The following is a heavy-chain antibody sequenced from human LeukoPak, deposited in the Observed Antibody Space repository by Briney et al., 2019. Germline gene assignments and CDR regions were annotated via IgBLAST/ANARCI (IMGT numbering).Heavy chain of an antibody. D-gene: IGHD6-19*01. Sequence: ASVKVSCKASGGTFSSYAISWVRQAPGQGLEWMGRIIPILGIANYAQKFQGRVTITADKSTSTAYMELSSLRAEDTAIYYCATDRLAVAGTYYGMDVWGQGTTVTVSS. CDR2: IIPILGIA. V-gene: IGHV1-69*04. CDR3: ATDRLAVAGTYYGMDV. J-gene: IGHJ6*02. CDR1: GGTFSSYA.